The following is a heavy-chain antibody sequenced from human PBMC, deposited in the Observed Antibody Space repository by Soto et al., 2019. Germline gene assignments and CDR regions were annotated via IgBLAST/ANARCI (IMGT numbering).Heavy chain of an antibody. D-gene: IGHD2-2*01. CDR3: ARKVFGATSLPDWWYFDL. CDR2: ISGGGDRT. Sequence: EVQLLESGGGLVQPGGSLRLSCVGSGFTFINYAMNWVHQTPGKGLEWVSTISGGGDRTFDADTVKGRFTISRYNSKNTVNLQMNSLRADDTDVYYCARKVFGATSLPDWWYFDLCGRCTLVTVSS. J-gene: IGHJ2*01. V-gene: IGHV3-23*01. CDR1: GFTFINYA.